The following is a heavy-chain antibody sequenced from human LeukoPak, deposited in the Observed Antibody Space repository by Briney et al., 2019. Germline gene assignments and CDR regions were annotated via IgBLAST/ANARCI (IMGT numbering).Heavy chain of an antibody. V-gene: IGHV3-23*01. J-gene: IGHJ3*02. Sequence: SGGSLRLSCAASGFTYISYAMSWVRQAPGKGLEWVSAISASRGRTYYADSVKGRFTISRDNSQSTLYLQMNSLRAEDTAVYYCAKAGIAYCDGDCGYDAFHIWGQGTMVTVSS. CDR1: GFTYISYA. CDR3: AKAGIAYCDGDCGYDAFHI. D-gene: IGHD2-21*02. CDR2: ISASRGRT.